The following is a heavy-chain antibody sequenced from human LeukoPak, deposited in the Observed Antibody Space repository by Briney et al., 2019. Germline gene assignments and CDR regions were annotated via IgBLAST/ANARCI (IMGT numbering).Heavy chain of an antibody. V-gene: IGHV3-33*01. J-gene: IGHJ3*02. CDR1: GFTFSSYG. D-gene: IGHD6-19*01. Sequence: PGGSLRLSCAASGFTFSSYGMHWVRQAPGKGLEWVAAIWYDGSNKYYADSVKGGFTISRDNSKNTLYMEMSRLREEDTAVYYCARLGIAVAGTDEGAFDIWGQGTMVTVSS. CDR2: IWYDGSNK. CDR3: ARLGIAVAGTDEGAFDI.